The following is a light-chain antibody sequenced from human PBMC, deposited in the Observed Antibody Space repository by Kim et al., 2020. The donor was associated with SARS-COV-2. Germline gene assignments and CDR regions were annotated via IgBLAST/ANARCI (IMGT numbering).Light chain of an antibody. V-gene: IGKV4-1*01. CDR2: WAS. CDR3: QQYYSTPPS. J-gene: IGKJ2*03. Sequence: RATLNCKASQTGLYKSNNKNYLAWYQQKPGQAPKLLIYWASSRESGVSDRFSGSGSETDFTLTSSSLQAEDVAVYYCQQYYSTPPSFGQGTKLEI. CDR1: QTGLYKSNNKNY.